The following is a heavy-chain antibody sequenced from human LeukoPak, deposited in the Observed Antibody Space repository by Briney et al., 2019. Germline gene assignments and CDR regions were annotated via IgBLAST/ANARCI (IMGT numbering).Heavy chain of an antibody. V-gene: IGHV3-30*04. CDR1: GFTFSSYA. CDR2: ISYDGSNK. Sequence: PGGSLRLSCAASGFTFSSYAMHWVRQAPGKGLEWVAVISYDGSNKYYADSVKGRFTISRDNSKNTLYLQMNSLRAEDTAVYYCARGVVGATGGAFDIWGQGTMVTVSS. D-gene: IGHD1-26*01. CDR3: ARGVVGATGGAFDI. J-gene: IGHJ3*02.